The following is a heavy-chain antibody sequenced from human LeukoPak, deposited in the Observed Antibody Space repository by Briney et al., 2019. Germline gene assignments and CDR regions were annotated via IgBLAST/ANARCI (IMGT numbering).Heavy chain of an antibody. D-gene: IGHD4-17*01. CDR1: GYTFTTYD. CDR2: MNPNSGYT. J-gene: IGHJ4*02. CDR3: VRVYGAIDY. Sequence: ASVKVSCKTPGYTFTTYDINWVRQATGQGLEWMGWMNPNSGYTGFAQKFQGRVTMTRDTSTSTAYMELNSLRSEDTAVYYCVRVYGAIDYWGQGTLVTVSS. V-gene: IGHV1-8*01.